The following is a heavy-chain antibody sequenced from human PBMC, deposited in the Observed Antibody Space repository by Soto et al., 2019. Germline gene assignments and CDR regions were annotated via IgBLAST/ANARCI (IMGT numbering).Heavy chain of an antibody. D-gene: IGHD3-3*01. V-gene: IGHV3-23*01. CDR2: ISASADAT. CDR1: GFPFSDFG. Sequence: PGGSLRLSCASSGFPFSDFGMSWVRQAPGKGLEWVAVISASADATYYAASVKGRFTLSRDNSRNILYLQMNSLTVADTAVYYCAKKLTTYAVDPADYWGQGTQVTVSS. CDR3: AKKLTTYAVDPADY. J-gene: IGHJ4*02.